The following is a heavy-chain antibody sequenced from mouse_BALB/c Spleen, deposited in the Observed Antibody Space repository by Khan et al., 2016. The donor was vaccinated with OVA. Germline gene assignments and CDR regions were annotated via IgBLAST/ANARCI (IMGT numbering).Heavy chain of an antibody. J-gene: IGHJ2*01. CDR2: INPSSGYT. CDR3: ARDRMDY. V-gene: IGHV1-7*01. Sequence: QVQLKESGAELAKPGASVKMSCKASGYTFSTYWIHWVKQRPGQGLEWIGYINPSSGYTYYNQRFNDKATLTADKSSSTAYMKLSSLTSEDSAVYYCARDRMDYWGQGTTLTVSS. CDR1: GYTFSTYW.